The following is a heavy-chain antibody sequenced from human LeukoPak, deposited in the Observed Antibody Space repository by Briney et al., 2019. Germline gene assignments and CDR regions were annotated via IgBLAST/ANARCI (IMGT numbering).Heavy chain of an antibody. CDR1: GFTFSNAW. CDR2: IKSKSDGGTT. Sequence: GGSLRLSCAASGFTFSNAWMSWVRQAPGKGLEWVGRIKSKSDGGTTDYAAPVKGRFTISRDDSKDTLYLQMNSLRAEDTAVYYCAKVVPDSVFSRYDSYNWFDPWGQGTLVTVSS. CDR3: AKVVPDSVFSRYDSYNWFDP. J-gene: IGHJ5*02. D-gene: IGHD3-22*01. V-gene: IGHV3-15*01.